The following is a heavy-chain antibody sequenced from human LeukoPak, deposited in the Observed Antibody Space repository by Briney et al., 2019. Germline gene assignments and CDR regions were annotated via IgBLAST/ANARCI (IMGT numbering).Heavy chain of an antibody. CDR2: IYYSGST. CDR3: ARHLAVRTAPFDY. V-gene: IGHV4-59*08. J-gene: IGHJ4*02. D-gene: IGHD2-21*02. Sequence: SETLYLTCTVSGGPISSYFWSWIRQPPGKGLEWIGYIYYSGSTNYSPSLQSRVTISVDTSKNQFSLTLRSVTAADTAVYYCARHLAVRTAPFDYWGQGTLVTVSP. CDR1: GGPISSYF.